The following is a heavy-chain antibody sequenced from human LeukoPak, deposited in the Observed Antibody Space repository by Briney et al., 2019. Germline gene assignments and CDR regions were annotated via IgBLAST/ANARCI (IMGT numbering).Heavy chain of an antibody. CDR3: AKDQWSDYYGSGSYYNVDLWVRYYFDY. J-gene: IGHJ4*02. D-gene: IGHD3-10*01. CDR1: TFTFSGYS. Sequence: GGSLRLSCAASTFTFSGYSMSWVRQAPGKGLEWVSAISGSGGSTYYADSVKGRFTISRDNSKNTLYLQMNSLRAEDTAVYYCAKDQWSDYYGSGSYYNVDLWVRYYFDYWGQGTLVTVSS. V-gene: IGHV3-23*01. CDR2: ISGSGGST.